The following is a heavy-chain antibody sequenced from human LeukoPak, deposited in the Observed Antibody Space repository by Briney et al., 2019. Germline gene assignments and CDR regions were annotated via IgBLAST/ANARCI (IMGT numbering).Heavy chain of an antibody. CDR2: ISGGTT. CDR1: GFTFGDYL. V-gene: IGHV3-49*03. CDR3: SRGSGWLSVY. D-gene: IGHD6-19*01. J-gene: IGHJ4*02. Sequence: GGSLRLSCTASGFTFGDYLMSWFRQAPGKGLEWIGFISGGTTEYAASVKGRFTISRDDSTSIAYLQMNSQTTEDTAVYYCSRGSGWLSVYWGQGTLVTVSS.